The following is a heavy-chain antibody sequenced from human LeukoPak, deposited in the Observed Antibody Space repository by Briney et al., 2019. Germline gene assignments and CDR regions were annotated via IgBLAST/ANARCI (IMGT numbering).Heavy chain of an antibody. D-gene: IGHD5-12*01. CDR2: IYHSGST. CDR1: GGSISSGGYS. CDR3: ARASDRLVAIDY. V-gene: IGHV4-30-2*01. Sequence: SQTLSLTCAVSGGSISSGGYSWSWIRQPPGKGLEWIGYIYHSGSTYYNPSLKSRVTISVDRSKNQFSLKLSSVTAADTAVYYCARASDRLVAIDYWGQGTLVTVSS. J-gene: IGHJ4*02.